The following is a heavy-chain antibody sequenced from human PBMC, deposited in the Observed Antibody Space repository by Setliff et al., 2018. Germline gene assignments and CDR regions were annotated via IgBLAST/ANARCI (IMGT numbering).Heavy chain of an antibody. CDR1: SYTFTNYG. D-gene: IGHD2-2*01. CDR3: VRDRHSFVVPPEEAWFDP. V-gene: IGHV1-18*01. CDR2: ITAYDGNT. J-gene: IGHJ5*02. Sequence: KVSCKTSSYTFTNYGINWVRQAPGRGLEWMGWITAYDGNTHYAQKFQGRVTMTTDTSTSTAYMELRSLRPDDTAVYYCVRDRHSFVVPPEEAWFDPWGQGTLVTVSS.